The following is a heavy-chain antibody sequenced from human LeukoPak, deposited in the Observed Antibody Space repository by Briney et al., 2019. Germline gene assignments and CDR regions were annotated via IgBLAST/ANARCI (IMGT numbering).Heavy chain of an antibody. CDR3: AREGYSSGYFNWFDP. J-gene: IGHJ5*02. CDR2: IYAGGST. CDR1: GFSVSSNY. Sequence: PGGSLRLSCAASGFSVSSNYMSWVRQAPGKGLEWVSVIYAGGSTYYGDSVKGRFTMSRDNFKNTLYLQMNSLRAEDTAVYYCAREGYSSGYFNWFDPWGQGTLVTVSS. D-gene: IGHD3-22*01. V-gene: IGHV3-66*01.